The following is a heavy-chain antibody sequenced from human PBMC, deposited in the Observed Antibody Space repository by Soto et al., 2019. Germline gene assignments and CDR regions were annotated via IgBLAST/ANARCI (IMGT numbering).Heavy chain of an antibody. CDR1: GGTFSSYT. CDR2: IIPILGIA. V-gene: IGHV1-69*02. CDR3: SRAKSGYDVGYFDY. D-gene: IGHD5-12*01. Sequence: SVKVSCKASGGTFSSYTISWVRQAPGQGLEWMGRIIPILGIANYAQKFQGRVTITGDISTSTAYMELSSLRSEDTAVYYCSRAKSGYDVGYFDYWGQGTLVTV. J-gene: IGHJ4*02.